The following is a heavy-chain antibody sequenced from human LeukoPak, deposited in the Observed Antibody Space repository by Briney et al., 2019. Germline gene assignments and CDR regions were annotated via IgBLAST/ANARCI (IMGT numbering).Heavy chain of an antibody. CDR2: IYYSGST. J-gene: IGHJ6*02. CDR3: ARGRVYYDSSGYYYYYGMDV. CDR1: GGSISSYY. V-gene: IGHV4-59*12. D-gene: IGHD3-22*01. Sequence: KASETLSLTCTVSGGSISSYYWSWIRQPPGKGLEWIGYIYYSGSTNYNPSLKSRVTISVDTSKNQFSLKLSSVTAADTAVYYCARGRVYYDSSGYYYYYGMDVWGQGTTVTVSS.